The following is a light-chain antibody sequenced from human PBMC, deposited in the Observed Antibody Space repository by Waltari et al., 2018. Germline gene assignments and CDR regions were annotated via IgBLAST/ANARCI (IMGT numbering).Light chain of an antibody. CDR3: QVWDRSSDQWV. CDR2: DDT. J-gene: IGLJ3*02. V-gene: IGLV3-21*02. CDR1: NIGSKN. Sequence: YALIQPPSVSVAPGQTARITCGGNNIGSKNVHWYQQKPGLAPVSVVYDDTERPSGIPARFSGSNSGNTAALTIFRVEVGDEADYYCQVWDRSSDQWVFGGGTKLTVV.